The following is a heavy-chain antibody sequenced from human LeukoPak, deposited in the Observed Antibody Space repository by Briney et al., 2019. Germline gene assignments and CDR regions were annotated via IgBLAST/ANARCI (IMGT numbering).Heavy chain of an antibody. D-gene: IGHD7-27*01. Sequence: PSETLSLTCTVSGGSISSSSYSWDWIRQPPGKGLEWIGNIYHSGSTYYNPSLKGRVTISVDTSENQFSLKLSSVTAADTAVYYCARTNWGFSAFDYWGQGTLVTVSS. V-gene: IGHV4-39*01. CDR2: IYHSGST. CDR1: GGSISSSSYS. CDR3: ARTNWGFSAFDY. J-gene: IGHJ4*02.